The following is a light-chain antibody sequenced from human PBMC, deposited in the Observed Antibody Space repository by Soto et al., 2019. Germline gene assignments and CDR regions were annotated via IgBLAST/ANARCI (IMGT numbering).Light chain of an antibody. Sequence: EIVLTQSPATLSVSPGEGATLSCRASQSVSSKLAWYQQKPGQAPRLLIYGASTRATGIPARFSGSGSGTEFTLTIGSLQSEDFAVYYCQQYNIWPPWTFGQGTKVDIK. CDR2: GAS. J-gene: IGKJ1*01. CDR1: QSVSSK. V-gene: IGKV3-15*01. CDR3: QQYNIWPPWT.